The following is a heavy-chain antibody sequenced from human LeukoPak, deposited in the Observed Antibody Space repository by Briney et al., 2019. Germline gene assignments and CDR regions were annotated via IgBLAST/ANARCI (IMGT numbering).Heavy chain of an antibody. CDR1: GFTFSSYA. CDR3: AKVFDFWSGYYLNFYFDY. V-gene: IGHV3-23*01. J-gene: IGHJ4*02. Sequence: GGSLRLSCAASGFTFSSYAMSWVRQAPGKGLEWVSAISGSGGSTYYADSVKGRFTISRDNSKNTLYLQMNSLRAEDTAVYYCAKVFDFWSGYYLNFYFDYWGQGTLVTVSS. D-gene: IGHD3-3*01. CDR2: ISGSGGST.